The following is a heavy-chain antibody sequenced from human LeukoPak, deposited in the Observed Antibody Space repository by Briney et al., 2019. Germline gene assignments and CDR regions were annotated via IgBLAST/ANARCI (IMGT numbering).Heavy chain of an antibody. J-gene: IGHJ4*02. CDR2: IIPIFGTA. V-gene: IGHV1-69*13. D-gene: IGHD4-17*01. CDR3: ARANRVSYGDYNYFDY. Sequence: SVKVSCKASGGTFSSYAISWVRQAPGQGLEWMGGIIPIFGTANYAQKFQGRVTITADESTSTAYMELSSLRSEDTAVYYCARANRVSYGDYNYFDYWGQGTLVTVSS. CDR1: GGTFSSYA.